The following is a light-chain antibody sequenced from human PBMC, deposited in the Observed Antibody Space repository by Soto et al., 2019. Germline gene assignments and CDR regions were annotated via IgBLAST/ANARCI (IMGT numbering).Light chain of an antibody. CDR3: QQSGSSPKT. CDR2: GAS. CDR1: QSVSSSY. Sequence: EIVLTQSPGTLSLSPGERATLSCRASQSVSSSYLAWYQQKPGQAPRPLIYGASSRATGIPDRFSGSGSGTEFTLTISRLEPEDFAVYYCQQSGSSPKTFGQGTKVEI. J-gene: IGKJ1*01. V-gene: IGKV3-20*01.